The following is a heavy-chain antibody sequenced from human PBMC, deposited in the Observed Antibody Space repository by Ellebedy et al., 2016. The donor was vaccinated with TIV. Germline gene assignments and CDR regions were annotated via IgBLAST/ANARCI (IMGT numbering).Heavy chain of an antibody. Sequence: MPSETLSLTCIVSGDSISSTNYFWGWIRQPPGKGLEWIGSLNYGGESYFDPSLKCRVTMSLDTSKNQFSLKVNAVTAADTAIYYCASHRGFYSGWSFDYWGQGTLITVSS. CDR2: LNYGGES. D-gene: IGHD5-12*01. CDR1: GDSISSTNYF. J-gene: IGHJ4*02. V-gene: IGHV4-39*07. CDR3: ASHRGFYSGWSFDY.